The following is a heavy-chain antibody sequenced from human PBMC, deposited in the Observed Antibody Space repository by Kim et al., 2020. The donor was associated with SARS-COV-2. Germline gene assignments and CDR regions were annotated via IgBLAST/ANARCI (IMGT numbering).Heavy chain of an antibody. Sequence: GGSLRLSCRASGFMLSSYWMHWVRQAPGKGLEWVSRLNTDGSTTTFGDAVAGRFAVSRDNVRKTTFLQMNSLRPDDSGVYYCARALCTTKNCYPDLWG. CDR1: GFMLSSYW. CDR3: ARALCTTKNCYPDL. J-gene: IGHJ5*02. V-gene: IGHV3-74*03. CDR2: LNTDGSTT. D-gene: IGHD2-21*01.